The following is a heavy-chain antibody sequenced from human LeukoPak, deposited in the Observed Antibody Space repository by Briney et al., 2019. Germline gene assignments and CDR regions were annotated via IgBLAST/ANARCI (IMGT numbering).Heavy chain of an antibody. CDR2: ISVYNGNT. J-gene: IGHJ4*02. D-gene: IGHD3-10*01. V-gene: IGHV1-18*01. CDR3: ARQRVIYGSGSTPFYYFDY. Sequence: ASVKVSCKASGYTFTSYGISWVRQAPGQGLEWMGWISVYNGNTNYAQKFQGRVAMTTDTSTSTAYMELRSLRSDDTDVYYCARQRVIYGSGSTPFYYFDYWGQGTLVTVSS. CDR1: GYTFTSYG.